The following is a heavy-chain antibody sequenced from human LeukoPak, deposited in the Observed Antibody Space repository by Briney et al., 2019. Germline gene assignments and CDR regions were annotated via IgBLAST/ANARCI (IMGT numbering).Heavy chain of an antibody. J-gene: IGHJ5*02. CDR3: ARDWGSSSSEWFDP. Sequence: SETLSLTCTASGGSISSSSYYWGWIRQPPGKGLEWIGSIYYSGSTYYNPSLKSRVTISVDTSKNQFSLKLSSVTAADTAVYYCARDWGSSSSEWFDPWGQGTLVTVSS. D-gene: IGHD6-6*01. CDR2: IYYSGST. CDR1: GGSISSSSYY. V-gene: IGHV4-39*07.